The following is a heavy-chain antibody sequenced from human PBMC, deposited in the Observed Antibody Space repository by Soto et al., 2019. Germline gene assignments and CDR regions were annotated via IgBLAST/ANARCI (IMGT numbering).Heavy chain of an antibody. J-gene: IGHJ4*02. Sequence: SETLSLTCTVSGGSISSYYWSWIRQPPGKGLEWIGYIYYSGSTNYNPSLKSRVTISVDTSKNQFSLKLSSVTAADTAVYYCARVGCSGGSCYAAYFDYWGQGTLVTVYS. V-gene: IGHV4-59*01. CDR1: GGSISSYY. D-gene: IGHD2-15*01. CDR2: IYYSGST. CDR3: ARVGCSGGSCYAAYFDY.